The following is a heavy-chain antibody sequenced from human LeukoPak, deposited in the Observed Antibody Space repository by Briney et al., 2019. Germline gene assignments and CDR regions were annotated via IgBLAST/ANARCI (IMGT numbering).Heavy chain of an antibody. CDR2: IWYDGSNK. CDR3: ARDSTAAAAHFDY. CDR1: GFTFSTYG. Sequence: GGSLRLSCAASGFTFSTYGMHWVRQAPGKGLEWVAVIWYDGSNKYYADSVKGRFTISRDNSKNTLYLQMNSLRAEDTAVYYCARDSTAAAAHFDYWGQGTLVTVPS. D-gene: IGHD6-13*01. V-gene: IGHV3-33*01. J-gene: IGHJ4*02.